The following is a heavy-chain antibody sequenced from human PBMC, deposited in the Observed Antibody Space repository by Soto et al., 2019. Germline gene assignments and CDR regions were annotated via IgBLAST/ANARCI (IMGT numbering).Heavy chain of an antibody. V-gene: IGHV1-69*12. Sequence: QVQLLQSGAEVKKPGSSVRVSCEASGGTFRTYAISWVRQAPGQGPEWMGEIIPIFGTVNYAQRFQGGVTSTAEETKTTVYMDLRRLRSEDKAVYYCAKGAVAGTPTSYYYYGMDVWGQGTTVTVSS. CDR1: GGTFRTYA. CDR2: IIPIFGTV. CDR3: AKGAVAGTPTSYYYYGMDV. J-gene: IGHJ6*02. D-gene: IGHD6-19*01.